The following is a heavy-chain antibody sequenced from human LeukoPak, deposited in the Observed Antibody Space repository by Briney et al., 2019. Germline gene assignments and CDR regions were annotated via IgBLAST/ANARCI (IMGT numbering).Heavy chain of an antibody. CDR2: ISWDGGST. Sequence: PGGSLRLSCAASGFTFDDYTMHWVRQAPGKGLEWVSLISWDGGSTYYADSVKGRFTISRDNSKNSLYLQMNSLRAEDTALYYCAKSVGGARHYYFDYWGQGTLVTVSS. CDR3: AKSVGGARHYYFDY. D-gene: IGHD3-10*01. V-gene: IGHV3-43*01. J-gene: IGHJ4*02. CDR1: GFTFDDYT.